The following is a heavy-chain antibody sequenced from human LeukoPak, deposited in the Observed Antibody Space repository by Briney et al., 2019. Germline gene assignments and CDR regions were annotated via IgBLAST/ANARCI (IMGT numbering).Heavy chain of an antibody. V-gene: IGHV3-7*01. D-gene: IGHD1-7*01. CDR1: GLTFNNYW. Sequence: PGGSLRLSCAASGLTFNNYWMSWVRQAPGKGLEWVANIKQDGSEKYYVDSVKGRFTISRDNAKNSLYLQMNSLRAEDTAEYYCARDDNWNYEDYWGQGTLVTVSS. J-gene: IGHJ4*02. CDR2: IKQDGSEK. CDR3: ARDDNWNYEDY.